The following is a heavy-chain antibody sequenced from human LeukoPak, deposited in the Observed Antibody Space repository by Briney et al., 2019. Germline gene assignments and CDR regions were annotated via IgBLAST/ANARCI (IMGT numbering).Heavy chain of an antibody. V-gene: IGHV3-49*03. CDR3: TRAYTQLGFDS. Sequence: PPGRSLRLSCTASGFTFGDYAMSWFRQAPGKGLEWVGFIRSKAYGGTTEYAASVKGRFTISRDDSKSIAYLQMNSRKTEDTAVYYCTRAYTQLGFDSWGQGAMVTVSS. J-gene: IGHJ5*01. D-gene: IGHD2-2*01. CDR2: IRSKAYGGTT. CDR1: GFTFGDYA.